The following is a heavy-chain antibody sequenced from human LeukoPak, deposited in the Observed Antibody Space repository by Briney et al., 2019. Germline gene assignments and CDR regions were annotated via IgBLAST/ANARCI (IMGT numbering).Heavy chain of an antibody. D-gene: IGHD3-16*02. CDR3: AARSLKGYDYVWGSYLH. CDR2: IKEDGSEE. CDR1: GFTFGSYW. Sequence: GGSLRLSCAASGFTFGSYWMSWVRQAPGKGLEWVANIKEDGSEEYYVDSVMGRFTISRDNAKNSLYLQMYGLGAEDTAVYYCAARSLKGYDYVWGSYLHWGQGTLVTVSS. J-gene: IGHJ4*02. V-gene: IGHV3-7*05.